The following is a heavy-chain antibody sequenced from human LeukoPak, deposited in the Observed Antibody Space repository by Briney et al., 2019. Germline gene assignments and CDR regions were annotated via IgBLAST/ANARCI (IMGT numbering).Heavy chain of an antibody. CDR2: INHSGST. CDR1: GGSFSGYY. D-gene: IGHD4-17*01. V-gene: IGHV4-34*01. J-gene: IGHJ4*02. CDR3: ARYSRWGGDAGAFDY. Sequence: SETLSLTCAVYGGSFSGYYWSWIRQPPGKGLEWIGEINHSGSTNYNPSLKSRVTISVDTSKNQFSLKLSSVTAADTAVYYCARYSRWGGDAGAFDYWGQGTLVTVSS.